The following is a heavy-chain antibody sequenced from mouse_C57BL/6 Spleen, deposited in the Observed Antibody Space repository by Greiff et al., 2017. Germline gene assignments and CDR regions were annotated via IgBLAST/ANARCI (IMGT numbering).Heavy chain of an antibody. Sequence: ESGPGLVKPSQSLSLTCSVTGYSITSGYYWNWIRQFPGNKLEWMGYISYDGSNNYNPSLKNRISITRDTSKNQFFLKLNSVTTEDTATYYCARSTTVVHYAMDYWGQGTSVTVSS. J-gene: IGHJ4*01. V-gene: IGHV3-6*01. CDR1: GYSITSGYY. D-gene: IGHD1-1*01. CDR2: ISYDGSN. CDR3: ARSTTVVHYAMDY.